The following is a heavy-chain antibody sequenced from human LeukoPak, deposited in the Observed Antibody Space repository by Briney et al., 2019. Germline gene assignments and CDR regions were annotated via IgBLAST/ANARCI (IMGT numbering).Heavy chain of an antibody. CDR1: GGTFSSYA. J-gene: IGHJ4*02. Sequence: SVKVSCKASGGTFSSYAISWVRQAPGQGLEWMGGIIPIFGTANYAQKFQGRVTITADESTSTAYMELSSLRSEDTAVYYCARVSSGWDYNFDYWGQGTPVTVSS. D-gene: IGHD6-25*01. V-gene: IGHV1-69*13. CDR3: ARVSSGWDYNFDY. CDR2: IIPIFGTA.